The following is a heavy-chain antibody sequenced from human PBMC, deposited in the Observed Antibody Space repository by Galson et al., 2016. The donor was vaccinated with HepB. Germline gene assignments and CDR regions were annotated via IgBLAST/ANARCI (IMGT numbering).Heavy chain of an antibody. CDR1: GFSFSNFG. CDR2: ISYDGSNI. V-gene: IGHV3-30*18. CDR3: AKDRGGGSGSYPEYLHH. D-gene: IGHD3-10*01. J-gene: IGHJ1*01. Sequence: SLRLSCAGSGFSFSNFGMHWVRQAPGKGLEWVAIISYDGSNIHYADSVKGRFTISRDNSKATVYLQMNSLRPEDTAVYYCAKDRGGGSGSYPEYLHHWGQGTLVIVSS.